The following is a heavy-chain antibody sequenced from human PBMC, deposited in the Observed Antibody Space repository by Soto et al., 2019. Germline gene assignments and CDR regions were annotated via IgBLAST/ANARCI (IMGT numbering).Heavy chain of an antibody. CDR3: AREGANYYGMDV. CDR1: GFTVSSNY. J-gene: IGHJ6*02. CDR2: IYSGGST. V-gene: IGHV3-53*01. Sequence: EVQLVESGGGLIQPGGSLRLSCAASGFTVSSNYMSWVRQAPGKGLEWVSVIYSGGSTYYADSVKGRFTISRDNSKSTLYLQMNSLSAEDTAVYYCAREGANYYGMDVWGQGTTVTVSS.